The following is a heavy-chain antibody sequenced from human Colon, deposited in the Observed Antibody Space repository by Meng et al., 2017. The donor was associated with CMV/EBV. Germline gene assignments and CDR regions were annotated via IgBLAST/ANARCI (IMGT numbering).Heavy chain of an antibody. CDR2: INHSGST. Sequence: VPLPAGVAGPLNPSETSSPTCAFYGGSFSGYYWSWTRQPPGKGLEWIGEINHSGSTNYNPSLKSRVTISVDTSKNQFSLKLSSVTAADTAVYYCARGLYGSGRHQIDYWGQGTLVTVSS. V-gene: IGHV4-34*01. CDR1: GGSFSGYY. J-gene: IGHJ4*02. D-gene: IGHD3-10*01. CDR3: ARGLYGSGRHQIDY.